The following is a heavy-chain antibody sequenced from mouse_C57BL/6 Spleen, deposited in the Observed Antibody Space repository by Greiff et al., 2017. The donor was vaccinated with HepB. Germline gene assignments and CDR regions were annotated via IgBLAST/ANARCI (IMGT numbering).Heavy chain of an antibody. Sequence: EVQLVESGGGLVKPGGSLKLSCAASGFTFSSYAMSWVRQTPEKRLEWVATISDGGSYTYYPDNVKGRFTISRDNAKNNLYLQMSHLKSEDTAMYYCARDLLLRSYFDYWGQGTTLTVSS. D-gene: IGHD1-1*01. CDR3: ARDLLLRSYFDY. CDR1: GFTFSSYA. V-gene: IGHV5-4*01. CDR2: ISDGGSYT. J-gene: IGHJ2*01.